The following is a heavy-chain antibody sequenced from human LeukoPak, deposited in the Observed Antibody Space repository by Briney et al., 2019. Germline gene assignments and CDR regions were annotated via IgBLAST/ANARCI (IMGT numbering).Heavy chain of an antibody. Sequence: SVKVSCKASGGAFSSYAISWVRQAPGQGLEWMGRIIPIFGTANYAQKFQGRVTITTDESTSTAYMELSSLRSEDTAVYYCARASNTYYYDSSGYYHFDYWGQGTLVTASS. J-gene: IGHJ4*02. D-gene: IGHD3-22*01. V-gene: IGHV1-69*05. CDR3: ARASNTYYYDSSGYYHFDY. CDR1: GGAFSSYA. CDR2: IIPIFGTA.